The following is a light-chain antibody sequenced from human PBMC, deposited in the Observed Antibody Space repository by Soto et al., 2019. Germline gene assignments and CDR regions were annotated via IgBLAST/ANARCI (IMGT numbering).Light chain of an antibody. CDR2: EDN. Sequence: QSVLTQPPSVSAAPGPEVTISCSGSSSNIGIDFVSWYQHLPGTAPKLLIYEDNKRPSWIPDRFSGSKSGTLATLVITGLQTGDEADYYCGAWDISLSGGVFGGGTKLTVL. CDR1: SSNIGIDF. V-gene: IGLV1-51*02. CDR3: GAWDISLSGGV. J-gene: IGLJ3*02.